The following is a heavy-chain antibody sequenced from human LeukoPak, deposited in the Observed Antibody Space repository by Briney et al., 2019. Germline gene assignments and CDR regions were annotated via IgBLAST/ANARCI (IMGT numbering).Heavy chain of an antibody. Sequence: SETLSLTCAVYGGSFSGYYWSWIRQPPGKGLEWIGEINHSGSTNYNPSLKNRVTISVDTSKNQFSLKLSSVTAADTAVYYCARLPYYYDSSGYYYFSFDYWGQGTLVTVSS. CDR3: ARLPYYYDSSGYYYFSFDY. D-gene: IGHD3-22*01. J-gene: IGHJ4*02. V-gene: IGHV4-34*01. CDR2: INHSGST. CDR1: GGSFSGYY.